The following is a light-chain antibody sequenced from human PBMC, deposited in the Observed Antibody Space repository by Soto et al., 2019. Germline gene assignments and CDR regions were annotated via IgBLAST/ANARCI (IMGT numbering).Light chain of an antibody. Sequence: DIQMTQSPSSLSASAGDRVTITCRASQSIGSYLHWYQQKPGKAPNLLIYAASNLQSGVPSRFRGSRSGTEFTLTISSLQPDDFATYYCQQSYSSPFTFGPGTKVDIK. J-gene: IGKJ3*01. CDR2: AAS. V-gene: IGKV1-39*01. CDR3: QQSYSSPFT. CDR1: QSIGSY.